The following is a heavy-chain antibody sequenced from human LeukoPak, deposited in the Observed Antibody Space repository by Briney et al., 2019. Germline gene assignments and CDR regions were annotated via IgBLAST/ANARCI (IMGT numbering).Heavy chain of an antibody. D-gene: IGHD3-10*01. CDR3: ARDSDPPHRPYNH. CDR1: GYTFTSYG. Sequence: ASVTVSCKASGYTFTSYGISWVRQAPGQGLEWMGWISAYNGNTNYAQKPQGRVTMTTDTSTSTAYMELRSLRSDDTAVYYCARDSDPPHRPYNHWGQGTLVTVSS. V-gene: IGHV1-18*01. J-gene: IGHJ5*02. CDR2: ISAYNGNT.